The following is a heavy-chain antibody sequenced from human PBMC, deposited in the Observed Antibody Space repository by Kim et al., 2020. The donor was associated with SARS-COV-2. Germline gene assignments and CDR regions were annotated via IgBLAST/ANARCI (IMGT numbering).Heavy chain of an antibody. CDR1: GYDFSNFA. V-gene: IGHV7-4-1*01. CDR3: AREGLYSSTWADF. Sequence: ASVKVSCKTSGYDFSNFAMNWVRQAPGQGLEWIGWINTKTAKPTYAEALTGRFSFSMDTAASTTFLHISNLQAEDTAVYFCAREGLYSSTWADFWGQGTL. J-gene: IGHJ4*02. D-gene: IGHD2-21*01. CDR2: INTKTAKP.